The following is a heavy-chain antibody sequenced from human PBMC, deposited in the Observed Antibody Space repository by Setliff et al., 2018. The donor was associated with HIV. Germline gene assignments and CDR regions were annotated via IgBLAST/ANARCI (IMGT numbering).Heavy chain of an antibody. D-gene: IGHD1-7*01. CDR1: GGSISSYY. V-gene: IGHV4-59*01. CDR3: ARGHTWNYYGGDYFDY. CDR2: IYSNGGT. Sequence: PSETLSLTCNVSGGSISSYYWSWIRQPPGKGLEYIGYIYSNGGTNYNPSLKSRVPISIDTSKNQFSLRLSSVTAADTAVYYCARGHTWNYYGGDYFDYWGQGSLVTVSS. J-gene: IGHJ4*02.